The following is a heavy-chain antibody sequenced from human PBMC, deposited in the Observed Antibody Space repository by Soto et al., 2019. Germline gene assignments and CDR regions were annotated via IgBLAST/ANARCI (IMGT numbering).Heavy chain of an antibody. CDR3: TKDVLWELQYYFDY. CDR2: IYYSGST. J-gene: IGHJ4*02. CDR1: CGSIISSSYY. V-gene: IGHV4-39*01. Sequence: SETLSLTCTFSCGSIISSSYYWGWIRQPPGKGLEWIGSIYYSGSTYYNPSLKSRVTISVDTSKNQFSLKLSSVTAADTAVYYCTKDVLWELQYYFDYWGQGTLVTVSS. D-gene: IGHD1-26*01.